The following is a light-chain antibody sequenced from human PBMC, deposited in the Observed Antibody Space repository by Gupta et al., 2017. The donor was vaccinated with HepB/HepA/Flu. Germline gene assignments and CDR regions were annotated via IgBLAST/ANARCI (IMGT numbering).Light chain of an antibody. J-gene: IGKJ2*01. CDR3: QQGDSSPYT. CDR2: AAS. CDR1: QNIDNS. V-gene: IGKV1-39*01. Sequence: DIQMTQSPFSLSASVGDRVTITCRASQNIDNSLNWYQRKPGKAPKLLIYAASGLQSGVPSRFSGGGSGTDFTLTISSLLPEDFATYYCQQGDSSPYTFGQGTKLEIK.